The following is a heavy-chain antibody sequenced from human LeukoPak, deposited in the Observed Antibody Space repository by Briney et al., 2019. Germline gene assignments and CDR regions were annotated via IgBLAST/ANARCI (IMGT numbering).Heavy chain of an antibody. J-gene: IGHJ3*02. CDR3: ARDLVHVYYYDSSGYVRGAFDI. CDR1: GYSFTSNV. Sequence: ASVKVSCKASGYSFTSNVISWVRQAPGQGLEWMGWMNPNSGNTGYAQKFQGRVTMTRDTSISTAYMELSRLRSDDTAVYYCARDLVHVYYYDSSGYVRGAFDIWGQGTMVTVSS. D-gene: IGHD3-22*01. CDR2: MNPNSGNT. V-gene: IGHV1-8*02.